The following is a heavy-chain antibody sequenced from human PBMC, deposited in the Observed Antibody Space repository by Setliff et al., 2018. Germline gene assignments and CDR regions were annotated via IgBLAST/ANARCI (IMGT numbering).Heavy chain of an antibody. CDR1: CGSISSGSYY. V-gene: IGHV4-61*02. CDR3: ARAGYELGQYNWFDP. CDR2: IYTSGST. D-gene: IGHD2-2*01. Sequence: SETLSLTCTVSCGSISSGSYYWSWIRQPAGKGLEWIGRIYTSGSTNYNPSLKSRVTISVDTPKNQFSLNLSSVTAADTAVYYCARAGYELGQYNWFDPWGQGTLVTVS. J-gene: IGHJ5*02.